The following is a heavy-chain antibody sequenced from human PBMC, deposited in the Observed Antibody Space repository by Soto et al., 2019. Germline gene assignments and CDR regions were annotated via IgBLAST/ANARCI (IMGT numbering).Heavy chain of an antibody. CDR2: IYPGDSDP. CDR1: GYSFTNYW. D-gene: IGHD3-10*01. Sequence: GESLKISCKGSGYSFTNYWIAWMRQMPGKGLEWMGIIYPGDSDPRYSPSFQGQVTISADNSISTAYLQWSSLRASDTAIYSCARTNGAGSYYNHWGQGTLVTVSS. V-gene: IGHV5-51*01. J-gene: IGHJ5*02. CDR3: ARTNGAGSYYNH.